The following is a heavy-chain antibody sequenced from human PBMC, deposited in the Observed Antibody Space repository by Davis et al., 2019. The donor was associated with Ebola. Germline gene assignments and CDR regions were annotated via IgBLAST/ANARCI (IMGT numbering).Heavy chain of an antibody. Sequence: ASVKVSCKASGYTFTSYAMHWVRQAPGQRLEWMGWINAGNGNTKYSQKFQGRVTITRDTSASTAYMELSSLRSEDTAVYYCARGGALLWFGELLMPFDYWGQGTLVTVSS. J-gene: IGHJ4*02. CDR2: INAGNGNT. V-gene: IGHV1-3*01. D-gene: IGHD3-10*01. CDR3: ARGGALLWFGELLMPFDY. CDR1: GYTFTSYA.